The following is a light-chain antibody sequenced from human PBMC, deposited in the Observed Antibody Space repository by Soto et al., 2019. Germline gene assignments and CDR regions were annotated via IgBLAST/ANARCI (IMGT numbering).Light chain of an antibody. CDR3: QQAFDVPPVT. J-gene: IGKJ2*01. CDR1: QYIVNY. CDR2: GAS. Sequence: DVQMTQSPSSLSASVGDRVTITCRASQYIVNYLNWYQQKTGRAPKLLIYGASSLQTGVPPRFSGSGSGTDFTLTISSLQPEDAATSYCQQAFDVPPVTFGPGTKVEI. V-gene: IGKV1-39*01.